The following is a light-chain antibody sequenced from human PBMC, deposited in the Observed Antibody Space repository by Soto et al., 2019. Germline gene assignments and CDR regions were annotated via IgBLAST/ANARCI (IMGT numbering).Light chain of an antibody. J-gene: IGKJ4*01. V-gene: IGKV3-15*01. CDR1: QSVRSN. CDR2: GAS. Sequence: EIVMTQSPATLSVSPGERATLSCRASQSVRSNLAWYHQKPGQAPRLLIYGASTRDTGIPARFSGSGSGTEFTLTISSLQSEDFAVYYCQQYNNWPSLTFGGGTKVESK. CDR3: QQYNNWPSLT.